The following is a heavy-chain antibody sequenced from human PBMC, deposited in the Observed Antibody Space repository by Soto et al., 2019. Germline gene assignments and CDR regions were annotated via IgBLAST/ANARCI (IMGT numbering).Heavy chain of an antibody. Sequence: QVQLVQSGAEVKKPGASVKVSCKASGYTFTSYYMHWVRQAPGQGLEWMGIINPSGGSTSYAQKFQGRVTMTRDTSTSTVYMELSSLRSEDTAVYYCARDGRYQTGTNDLDYWGQGTLVTVSS. J-gene: IGHJ4*02. CDR1: GYTFTSYY. CDR2: INPSGGST. D-gene: IGHD1-1*01. V-gene: IGHV1-46*01. CDR3: ARDGRYQTGTNDLDY.